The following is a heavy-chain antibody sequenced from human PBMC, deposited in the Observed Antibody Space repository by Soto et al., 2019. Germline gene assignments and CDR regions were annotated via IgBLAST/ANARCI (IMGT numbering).Heavy chain of an antibody. CDR3: ARSVFP. J-gene: IGHJ5*02. CDR2: IYYRGST. Sequence: QVQLQESGPGLVKPSQTLSLTCTVSGGSISSGGYYWSWIRQHPGKGLEWIGYIYYRGSTYYNPSLKTRVTMSLDTSKNPFALKLSSVTAADTAVYYYARSVFPWGQGTLVTVSS. CDR1: GGSISSGGYY. V-gene: IGHV4-31*03.